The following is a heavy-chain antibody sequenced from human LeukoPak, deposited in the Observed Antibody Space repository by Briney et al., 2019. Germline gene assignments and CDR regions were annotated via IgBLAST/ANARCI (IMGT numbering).Heavy chain of an antibody. J-gene: IGHJ4*02. V-gene: IGHV4-59*01. CDR1: GGSMSSYY. CDR3: ARGRYGWLPFDY. CDR2: IYYSGST. D-gene: IGHD3-16*01. Sequence: PSETLSLTCTVSGGSMSSYYWSWIRQPPGKGLEWIGYIYYSGSTNYNPSLKSRVTISVDMSKNQFTLKLSSVTAADTAVYYCARGRYGWLPFDYWGQGTLVTVSS.